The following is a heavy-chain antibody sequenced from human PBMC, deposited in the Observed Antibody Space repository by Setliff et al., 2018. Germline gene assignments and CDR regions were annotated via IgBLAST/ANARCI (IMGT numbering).Heavy chain of an antibody. D-gene: IGHD3-10*01. CDR2: IKQDGSEK. V-gene: IGHV3-7*01. CDR1: GFTFTSYS. CDR3: ARPSLWFGEFSNWFDP. J-gene: IGHJ5*02. Sequence: GGSLRLSCVASGFTFTSYSMNWVRQAPGKGLEWVANIKQDGSEKYYVDSVRGRFTISRDNAKNSLYLQMNSLRAEDTAVYYCARPSLWFGEFSNWFDPWGQGTLVTVSS.